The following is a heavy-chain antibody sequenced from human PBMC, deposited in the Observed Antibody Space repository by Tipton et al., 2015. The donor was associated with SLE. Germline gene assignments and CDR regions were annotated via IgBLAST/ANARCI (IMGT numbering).Heavy chain of an antibody. CDR1: GYTFTSYD. Sequence: QLVQSGAEVKKPGASVKVSCKASGYTFTSYDINWVRQATGQGLEWMGWMNPNSANTGYAQKFQGRVTFTRNTSMSTAYMELSSLRSEDTAVYFCARGKGTVGGKGGWFDPWGQGTLVTVSS. J-gene: IGHJ5*02. D-gene: IGHD1-26*01. CDR3: ARGKGTVGGKGGWFDP. V-gene: IGHV1-8*03. CDR2: MNPNSANT.